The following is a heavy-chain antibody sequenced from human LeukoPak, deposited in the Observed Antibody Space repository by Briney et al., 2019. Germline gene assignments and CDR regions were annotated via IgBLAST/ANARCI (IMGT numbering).Heavy chain of an antibody. Sequence: HPGGSLRLSCAASGFNFNSYAMSWVRQAPGKGPEWVSGIGGSGTSTYYADSVKGRFTISRDNSKNPLYLQMNSLRAQDTAVYYCASEIISHAAGMDVWGKGNTLTVSS. CDR2: IGGSGTST. CDR1: GFNFNSYA. V-gene: IGHV3-23*01. D-gene: IGHD6-13*01. J-gene: IGHJ6*04. CDR3: ASEIISHAAGMDV.